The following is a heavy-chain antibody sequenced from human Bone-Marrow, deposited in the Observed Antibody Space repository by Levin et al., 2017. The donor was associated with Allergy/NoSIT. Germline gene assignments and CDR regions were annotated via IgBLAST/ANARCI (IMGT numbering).Heavy chain of an antibody. J-gene: IGHJ4*02. D-gene: IGHD4-11*01. Sequence: GESLKISCAASGFTFVSYTMSWVRQAPGKGLEWVSGIDWNGGSTYYSSSVKGRFTVSRDNSKNTLFLQMDSLSAEDTAVYFCVKGQQSFYFDQWGQGAQVTVSS. V-gene: IGHV3-23*01. CDR2: IDWNGGST. CDR3: VKGQQSFYFDQ. CDR1: GFTFVSYT.